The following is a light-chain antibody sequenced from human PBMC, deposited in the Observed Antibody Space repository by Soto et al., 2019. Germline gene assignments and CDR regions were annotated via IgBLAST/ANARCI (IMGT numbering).Light chain of an antibody. CDR2: AAS. Sequence: DIQMTQSPSSLSASVGDRVTITCRVSQSISSYLNWYQQKPGKAPKLLIYAASNLQSGVPSRFSSSESGKDFTLTISSLQPEDFATYYCQQSYRTPWTFGQGTKVEIK. CDR3: QQSYRTPWT. V-gene: IGKV1-39*01. CDR1: QSISSY. J-gene: IGKJ1*01.